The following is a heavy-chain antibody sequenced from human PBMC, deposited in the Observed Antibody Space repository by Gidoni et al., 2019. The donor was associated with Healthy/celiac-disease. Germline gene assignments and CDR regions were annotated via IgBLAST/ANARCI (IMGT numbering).Heavy chain of an antibody. J-gene: IGHJ3*02. CDR3: AKVGGVGATDDAFDI. D-gene: IGHD1-26*01. CDR1: GFTFSSYG. Sequence: QVQLVESGGGVVQPGRSLRLSCAASGFTFSSYGMHWVRQAPGKGLEWVAVISYVGSNKYYADSVKGRFTISRDNSKNTLYLQMNSLRAEDTAVYYCAKVGGVGATDDAFDIWGQGTMVTVSS. V-gene: IGHV3-30*18. CDR2: ISYVGSNK.